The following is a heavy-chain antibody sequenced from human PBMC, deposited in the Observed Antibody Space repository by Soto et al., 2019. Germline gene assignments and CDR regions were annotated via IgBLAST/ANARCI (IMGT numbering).Heavy chain of an antibody. J-gene: IGHJ4*02. D-gene: IGHD1-26*01. CDR3: AAALISGSYYAFDY. CDR2: IVVGSGNT. CDR1: GFTFTSSA. V-gene: IGHV1-58*01. Sequence: SVKVSCKASGFTFTSSAVQWVRQARGQRLEWIGWIVVGSGNTNYAQKFQERVTITRDTSTSTAYMELSSLRSEDTAVYYCAAALISGSYYAFDYWGQGTLVTVSS.